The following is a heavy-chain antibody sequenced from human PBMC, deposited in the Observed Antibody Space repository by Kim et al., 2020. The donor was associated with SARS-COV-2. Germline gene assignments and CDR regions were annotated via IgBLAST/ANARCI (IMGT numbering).Heavy chain of an antibody. J-gene: IGHJ4*02. D-gene: IGHD5-12*01. V-gene: IGHV3-74*01. CDR2: IKSDGSST. Sequence: GGSLRLSCAASGFTFSSYWMHWVRQAPGKGLVWVSRIKSDGSSTNYADSVKGRFTISRDNARNTLYLQMNSLRAEDTAVYYCARDLDGYNSFFGYWGQGT. CDR1: GFTFSSYW. CDR3: ARDLDGYNSFFGY.